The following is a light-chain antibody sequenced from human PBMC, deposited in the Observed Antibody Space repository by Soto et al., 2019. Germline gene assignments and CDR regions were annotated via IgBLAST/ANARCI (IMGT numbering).Light chain of an antibody. CDR3: SSYTNTNTRVL. CDR2: DVS. V-gene: IGLV2-14*01. CDR1: SSDVGGYNF. Sequence: QSVLTQPASVSGSPGQSITISCTGTSSDVGGYNFVSWYQQHPGKAPKLMICDVSNRPSGVSNRFSGSKSGKTASLTISGLQAEDEADYYCSSYTNTNTRVLFGGGTKVTVL. J-gene: IGLJ2*01.